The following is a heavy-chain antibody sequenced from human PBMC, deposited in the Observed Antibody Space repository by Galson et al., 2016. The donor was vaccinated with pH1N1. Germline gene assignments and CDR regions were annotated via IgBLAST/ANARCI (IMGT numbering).Heavy chain of an antibody. CDR3: ALLGGPQGQEYYYNYGMDV. CDR1: GYYFSNYW. D-gene: IGHD3-16*01. Sequence: QSGAEVKKPGESLRISCKASGYYFSNYWIGWVRQMPGKGLEWMGIIFPGDSNLKYSPSFQGQVIISADKSLTTVYLQWNSLKASDTAIYYCALLGGPQGQEYYYNYGMDVWGQGTTVTVSS. V-gene: IGHV5-51*03. CDR2: IFPGDSNL. J-gene: IGHJ6*02.